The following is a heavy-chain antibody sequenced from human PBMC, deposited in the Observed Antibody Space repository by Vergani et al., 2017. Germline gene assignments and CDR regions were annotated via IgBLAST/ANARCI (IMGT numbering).Heavy chain of an antibody. J-gene: IGHJ6*02. CDR1: GYSFTSYW. CDR2: IYPGDSDT. CDR3: ARQRVVAATYYYGMDV. Sequence: EVQLVQSGAEVKKPGESLKISCKGSGYSFTSYWIGWVRQMPGKSLEWMGIIYPGDSDTRYSPSFQGQVTISAEKSISTAYLQWSSLKASDPAMYYCARQRVVAATYYYGMDVWGQGTTVTVSS. V-gene: IGHV5-51*01. D-gene: IGHD2-15*01.